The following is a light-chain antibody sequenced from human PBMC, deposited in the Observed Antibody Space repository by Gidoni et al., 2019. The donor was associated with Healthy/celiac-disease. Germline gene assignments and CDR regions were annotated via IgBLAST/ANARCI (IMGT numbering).Light chain of an antibody. Sequence: VLTQSPGTLSLSPGERATLSCRASQSVSSSYLAWYQQKPGQAPRLLIYGASSRATGIPDRFSGSGSGTDFTLTISRLEPEDFAVYYCQQYGSSPLTFGGGTKVEIK. CDR2: GAS. CDR1: QSVSSSY. CDR3: QQYGSSPLT. J-gene: IGKJ4*01. V-gene: IGKV3-20*01.